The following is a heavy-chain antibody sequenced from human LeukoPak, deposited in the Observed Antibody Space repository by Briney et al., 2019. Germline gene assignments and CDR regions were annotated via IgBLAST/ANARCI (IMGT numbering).Heavy chain of an antibody. CDR1: GYTFTGYY. CDR3: ARDATYSSGYEYYFDY. J-gene: IGHJ4*02. D-gene: IGHD3-22*01. CDR2: INPNSGGT. Sequence: ASVTVSCKASGYTFTGYYMHWVRQAPGQGLEWMGWINPNSGGTNYAQKFQGRVTMTRDTSISTAYMELSRLRSDDTAVYYCARDATYSSGYEYYFDYWGQGTLVTVSS. V-gene: IGHV1-2*02.